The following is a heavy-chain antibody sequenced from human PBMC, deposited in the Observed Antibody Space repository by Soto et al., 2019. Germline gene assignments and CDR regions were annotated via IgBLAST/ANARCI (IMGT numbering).Heavy chain of an antibody. CDR1: GFTFSSYA. J-gene: IGHJ4*02. CDR3: AKDAPEGYFDY. V-gene: IGHV3-23*01. Sequence: EVLLLESGGGLVQPGGSLRLSCAASGFTFSSYAMNWVRQAPGKGLEWVSAISASDDITYYADSVKGRFTISRDNSKNTLYLQMNSLRAEDTAVYYCAKDAPEGYFDYWGQGTLVTVSS. CDR2: ISASDDIT.